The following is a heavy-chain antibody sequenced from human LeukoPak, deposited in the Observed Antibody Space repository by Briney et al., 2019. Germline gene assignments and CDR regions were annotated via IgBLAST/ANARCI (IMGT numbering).Heavy chain of an antibody. D-gene: IGHD5-24*01. CDR2: INWNGGST. CDR1: GFTFDDYG. J-gene: IGHJ4*02. V-gene: IGHV3-20*04. CDR3: AKDKNWATEMYYFDY. Sequence: GGSLRLSCAASGFTFDDYGMSWVRQAPGKGLEWVSGINWNGGSTGYADSVKGRFTISRDNSKNTLYLQMNSLRAEDTAAYYCAKDKNWATEMYYFDYWGQGTLVTVSS.